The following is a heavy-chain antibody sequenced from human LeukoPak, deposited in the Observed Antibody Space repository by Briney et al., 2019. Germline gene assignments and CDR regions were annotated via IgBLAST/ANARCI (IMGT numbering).Heavy chain of an antibody. D-gene: IGHD1-1*01. V-gene: IGHV3-21*01. CDR1: GFTFSYYT. CDR3: ARDDVTWNDVHWFDP. CDR2: ISSTGSSI. Sequence: GGSLRLSCASSGFTFSYYTRSWVRQAPGKGLEWVSSISSTGSSIYYADSVKGRFTISRDNAKNSLHLQMSSLRVEDTAVYYCARDDVTWNDVHWFDPWGQGTLVTVSS. J-gene: IGHJ5*02.